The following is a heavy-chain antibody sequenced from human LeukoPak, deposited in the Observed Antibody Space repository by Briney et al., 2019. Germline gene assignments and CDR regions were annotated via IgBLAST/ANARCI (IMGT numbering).Heavy chain of an antibody. CDR1: GFSFSSYG. CDR3: ARGTTAIDY. J-gene: IGHJ4*02. Sequence: GGTLRLSCEASGFSFSSYGMSWVRQAPGEGLEWVSGFSASDGSRYYADSVKGRFTISRDNSKNTLYLQMNSLRAEDTAVYYCARGTTAIDYWGQGTLVTVSS. D-gene: IGHD4-17*01. CDR2: FSASDGSR. V-gene: IGHV3-23*01.